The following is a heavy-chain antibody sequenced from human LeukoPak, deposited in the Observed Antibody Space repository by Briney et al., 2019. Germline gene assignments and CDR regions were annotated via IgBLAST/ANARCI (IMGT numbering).Heavy chain of an antibody. CDR3: ARAGEYSSSSPSYYYGMDV. J-gene: IGHJ6*02. CDR2: INYSGST. Sequence: SETLSLTCAVYGGSFSGYYWSWIRQPPGKGLEWIGEINYSGSTNYNPSLKSRVTISVDTSKNQFSLKLSSVTAADTAVYYCARAGEYSSSSPSYYYGMDVWGQGTTVTVSS. V-gene: IGHV4-34*01. CDR1: GGSFSGYY. D-gene: IGHD6-6*01.